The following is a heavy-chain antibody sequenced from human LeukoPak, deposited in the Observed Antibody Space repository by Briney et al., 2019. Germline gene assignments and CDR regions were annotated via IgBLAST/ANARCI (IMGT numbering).Heavy chain of an antibody. D-gene: IGHD4-23*01. V-gene: IGHV4-39*07. CDR3: ARDRLRWPKIDY. J-gene: IGHJ4*02. CDR2: IYYSVTT. Sequence: PSETLSLTCTVSGGSISSSDCYRGWIRQPPGKGLEWIGSIYYSVTTSYNASLKSRVTISVDTSKHPFSLKLNSVTAADTAVYYCARDRLRWPKIDYWGQGTLVTVSS. CDR1: GGSISSSDCY.